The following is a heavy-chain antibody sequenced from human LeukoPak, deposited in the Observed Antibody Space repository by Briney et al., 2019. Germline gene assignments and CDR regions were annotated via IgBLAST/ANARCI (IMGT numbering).Heavy chain of an antibody. Sequence: GGSLRLSCAASGFTFSSAWMSCVRQAPGKGLEWVGRIKSKTDGGTTDYAAPVKGRFTISRDDSKNTLYLQMNSLKTEDTAVYYCIGDSSGYSVYWGQGTLVTVSS. D-gene: IGHD3-22*01. CDR1: GFTFSSAW. CDR3: IGDSSGYSVY. CDR2: IKSKTDGGTT. V-gene: IGHV3-15*01. J-gene: IGHJ4*02.